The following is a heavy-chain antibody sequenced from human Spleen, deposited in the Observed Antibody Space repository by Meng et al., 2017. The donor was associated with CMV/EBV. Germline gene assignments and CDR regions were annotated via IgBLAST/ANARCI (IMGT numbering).Heavy chain of an antibody. CDR3: AKPHYFPGY. CDR1: GFTFSGHW. J-gene: IGHJ4*02. CDR2: ISYDGRLT. D-gene: IGHD3-9*01. Sequence: GESLKISCAASGFTFSGHWMHWVRQVPGKGMVWVADISYDGRLTMYTDSVKGRFSISRDNAKNTLYLEMHSLRVEDTAVYYCAKPHYFPGYWGQGTLVTVSS. V-gene: IGHV3-74*03.